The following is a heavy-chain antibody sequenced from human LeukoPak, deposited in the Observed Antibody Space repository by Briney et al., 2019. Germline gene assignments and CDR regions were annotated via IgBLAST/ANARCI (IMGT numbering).Heavy chain of an antibody. CDR3: ARWLGYCSSTTCYQPLDR. D-gene: IGHD2-2*03. CDR2: IYPGDSDT. CDR1: GYSFTTSW. V-gene: IGHV5-51*01. Sequence: GESLKISCKGSGYSFTTSWIGWVRQMPEKGLEWMGIIYPGDSDTRYSPSFQGQVTISADKSISTAYLQWSSLKASDTAMYYCARWLGYCSSTTCYQPLDRWGQGTLVTVSS. J-gene: IGHJ5*02.